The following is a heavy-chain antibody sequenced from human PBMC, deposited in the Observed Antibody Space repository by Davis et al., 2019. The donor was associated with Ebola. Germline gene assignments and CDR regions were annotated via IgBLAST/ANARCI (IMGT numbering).Heavy chain of an antibody. D-gene: IGHD3-10*01. V-gene: IGHV3-9*01. CDR3: AKDISGYYGSGSYYNEGFDY. J-gene: IGHJ4*02. CDR2: ISWNSGSI. Sequence: PGGSLRLSCAASGFTFDDYAMHWVRQAPGKGLEWVSGISWNSGSIGYADSVKGRFTISRDNAKNSLYLQMNSLRAEDTALYYCAKDISGYYGSGSYYNEGFDYWGQGTLVTVSS. CDR1: GFTFDDYA.